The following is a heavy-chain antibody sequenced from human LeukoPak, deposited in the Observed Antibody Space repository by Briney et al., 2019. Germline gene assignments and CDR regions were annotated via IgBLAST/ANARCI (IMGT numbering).Heavy chain of an antibody. CDR2: IYSGGST. CDR3: NGWSGSRVLIYYYGMDV. V-gene: IGHV3-53*01. J-gene: IGHJ6*02. Sequence: GGSLRLSWAASGFTVSSNYMSWVRQAPGKGLEWVSVIYSGGSTYYADSVKGRFTISRDNSKNTLYLQMNSLRAEDTAVYYCNGWSGSRVLIYYYGMDVWGQGTTVTVSS. CDR1: GFTVSSNY. D-gene: IGHD1-26*01.